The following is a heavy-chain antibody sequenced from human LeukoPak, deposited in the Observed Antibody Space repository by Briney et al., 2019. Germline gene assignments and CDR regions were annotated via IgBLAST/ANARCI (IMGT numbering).Heavy chain of an antibody. Sequence: ASVKVSCKASGYTFTSYGISWVRQAPGQGLEWMGWISAYNGNTNYAQKLQGRVTMTTDTSTSTAYMELRSLRSDDTAVYYCARELDYYGSGDYKLNDYWGQGTLVTVSS. CDR1: GYTFTSYG. D-gene: IGHD3-10*01. CDR3: ARELDYYGSGDYKLNDY. CDR2: ISAYNGNT. J-gene: IGHJ4*02. V-gene: IGHV1-18*01.